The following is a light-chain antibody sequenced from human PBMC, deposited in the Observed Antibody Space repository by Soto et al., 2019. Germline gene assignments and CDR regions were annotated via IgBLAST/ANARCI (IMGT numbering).Light chain of an antibody. CDR1: QSVSSNY. CDR2: RAS. CDR3: QQDGSSPLT. Sequence: ELVFTPTRGTLSLPKEERATLSCRASQSVSSNYLAWYQQKPGQAPKVLIYRASIRATGIPDRFTGSGSGTDFTLTISRLEPEDFAVYYCQQDGSSPLTFGGGTKVDVK. V-gene: IGKV3-20*01. J-gene: IGKJ4*01.